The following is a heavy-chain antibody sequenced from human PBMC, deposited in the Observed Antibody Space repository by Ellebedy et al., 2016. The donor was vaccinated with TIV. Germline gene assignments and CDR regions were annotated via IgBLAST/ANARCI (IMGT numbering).Heavy chain of an antibody. CDR3: ARAPTAIFAHFYYYYYYMDV. D-gene: IGHD2-21*02. J-gene: IGHJ6*03. CDR1: GFTFSSYA. V-gene: IGHV3-23*01. CDR2: FGGRSTTT. Sequence: GESLKISXEASGFTFSSYAMSWLRQAPGKGLEWVSVFGGRSTTTCYVDSVRGRFTISRDNSKNTLYLQMTSLRAEDTAVYYCARAPTAIFAHFYYYYYYMDVWGKGTTVTVSS.